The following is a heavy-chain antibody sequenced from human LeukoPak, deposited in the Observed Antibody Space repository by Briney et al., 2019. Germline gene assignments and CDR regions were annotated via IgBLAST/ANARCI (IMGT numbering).Heavy chain of an antibody. D-gene: IGHD6-19*01. J-gene: IGHJ5*02. Sequence: ASVKVSCKASGYTFTRHYIQWVRQAPGQGLEWMGIINPSGGSTSYAQKFQGRVTLTRDTSTSTVYMELSSLGSEDTAIYYRARERGVAVAGEGVDPWGQGTLVTVSS. V-gene: IGHV1-46*01. CDR3: ARERGVAVAGEGVDP. CDR2: INPSGGST. CDR1: GYTFTRHY.